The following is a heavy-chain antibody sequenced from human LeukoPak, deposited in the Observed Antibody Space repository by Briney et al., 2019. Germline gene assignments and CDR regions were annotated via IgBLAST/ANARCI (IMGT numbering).Heavy chain of an antibody. Sequence: GGSLRLSCAASGFTFSKAWMNWVRQAPGKGLEWVGRIKSKVDGGTADYAAAVEGRFTISRDDSENTLSLQMSSLKTDDTAVYYCTRDREVAGPDSWGQGTLVTVSS. CDR2: IKSKVDGGTA. CDR3: TRDREVAGPDS. J-gene: IGHJ4*02. V-gene: IGHV3-15*01. CDR1: GFTFSKAW. D-gene: IGHD6-19*01.